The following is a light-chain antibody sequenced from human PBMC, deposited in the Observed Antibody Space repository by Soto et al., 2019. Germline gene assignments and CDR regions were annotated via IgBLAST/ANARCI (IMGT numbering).Light chain of an antibody. CDR1: QSLNIW. CDR3: QQYKAYSYT. CDR2: KAS. J-gene: IGKJ2*01. Sequence: DIEMTQSPSTLSASVGDRVTITCRATQSLNIWLAWYQQKPGKAPKLLISKASSLESGVPSRFSGSGSGTEFGLTISSLQPDDFATYYCQQYKAYSYTFGQGTKLEMK. V-gene: IGKV1-5*03.